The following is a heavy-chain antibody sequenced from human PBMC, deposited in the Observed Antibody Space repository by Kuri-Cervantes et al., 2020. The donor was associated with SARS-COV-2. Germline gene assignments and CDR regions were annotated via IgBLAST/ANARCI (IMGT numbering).Heavy chain of an antibody. J-gene: IGHJ4*02. V-gene: IGHV1-69*06. D-gene: IGHD1-26*01. CDR3: ARTVSGNFGAWDY. CDR2: IIPIFGTA. CDR1: GGTFSSYA. Sequence: SVKVSCKASGGTFSSYAISWVRQAPGQGLEWMGGIIPIFGTANYAQKFQGRVTITADKSTSTAYMELSSLRSEDTAVYYCARTVSGNFGAWDYWGQGTLVTVSS.